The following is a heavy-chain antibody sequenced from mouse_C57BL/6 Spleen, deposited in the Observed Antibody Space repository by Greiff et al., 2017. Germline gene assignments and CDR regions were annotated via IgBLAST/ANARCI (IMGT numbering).Heavy chain of an antibody. J-gene: IGHJ2*01. CDR1: GYTFTGYW. CDR3: ARSTMVTMGY. V-gene: IGHV1-9*01. Sequence: QVQLQQSGAELMKPGASVKLSCKATGYTFTGYWIEWVKQRPGHGLEWVGAILPGSGSTNYTEKFKGKATFTADTSSNTAYMQLSSLTTEDSAIYYCARSTMVTMGYWGQGTTLTVSS. D-gene: IGHD2-2*01. CDR2: ILPGSGST.